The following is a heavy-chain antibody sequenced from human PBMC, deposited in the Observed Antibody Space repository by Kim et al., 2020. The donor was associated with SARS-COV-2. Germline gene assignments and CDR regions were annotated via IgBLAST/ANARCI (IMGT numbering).Heavy chain of an antibody. CDR1: GYTFTGYY. CDR2: INPNSGGT. V-gene: IGHV1-2*02. Sequence: ASVKVSCKASGYTFTGYYMHWVRQAPGQGLEWMGWINPNSGGTNYAQKFQGRVTMTRDTSISTAYMELSRLRSDDTAVYYCARVSSPVTPTIDYWGQGTLVTVSS. CDR3: ARVSSPVTPTIDY. D-gene: IGHD4-17*01. J-gene: IGHJ4*02.